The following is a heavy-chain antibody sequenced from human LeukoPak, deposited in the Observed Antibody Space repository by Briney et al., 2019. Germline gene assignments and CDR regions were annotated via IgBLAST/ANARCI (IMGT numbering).Heavy chain of an antibody. CDR1: GFSFSSYA. V-gene: IGHV3-23*01. CDR2: IIGSGSST. J-gene: IGHJ4*02. CDR3: AKVRDSNWDPFDY. D-gene: IGHD1-1*01. Sequence: PGGSLRLSCAASGFSFSSYAMSWVRQAPGKGLEWVSTIIGSGSSTYYADSVKGRFTISRDNAKNTLYLQMSSLRAEDTAVYYCAKVRDSNWDPFDYWGQGTLVTVSS.